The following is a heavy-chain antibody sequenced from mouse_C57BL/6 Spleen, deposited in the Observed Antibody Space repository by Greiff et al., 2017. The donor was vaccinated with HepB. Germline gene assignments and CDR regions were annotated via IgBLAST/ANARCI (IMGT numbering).Heavy chain of an antibody. Sequence: QVQLQQSGAELARPGASVKLSCKASGYTFTSYGISWVKQRTGQGLEWIGEIYPRSGNTYYNEKFKGKATLTADKSSSTAYMELRSLTSEDSAVYFCARRRAYYDYGDWYFDVWGTGTTVTVSS. V-gene: IGHV1-81*01. D-gene: IGHD2-4*01. CDR2: IYPRSGNT. CDR3: ARRRAYYDYGDWYFDV. J-gene: IGHJ1*03. CDR1: GYTFTSYG.